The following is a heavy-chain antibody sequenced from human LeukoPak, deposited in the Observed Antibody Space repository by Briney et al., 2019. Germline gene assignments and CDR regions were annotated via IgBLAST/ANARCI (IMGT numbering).Heavy chain of an antibody. J-gene: IGHJ5*02. CDR2: LNHSGST. D-gene: IGHD1-26*01. CDR1: GGSFSGYY. V-gene: IGHV4-34*01. CDR3: ARVPVNIWENWFDP. Sequence: SETLSLTCAVYGGSFSGYYWSCIRQPPGKGVEWIGELNHSGSTNYTPSLKSRVTISVDTSKNQFSLQLPSVTAADTAVYYCARVPVNIWENWFDPWGQGTLVTVSS.